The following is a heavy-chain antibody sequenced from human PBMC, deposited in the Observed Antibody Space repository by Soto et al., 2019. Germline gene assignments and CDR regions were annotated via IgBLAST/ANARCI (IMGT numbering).Heavy chain of an antibody. CDR1: GYTFTSYY. D-gene: IGHD5-18*01. J-gene: IGHJ3*02. CDR2: INPSGGST. Sequence: GASVKVSCKASGYTFTSYYMHWVRQAPGQGLEWMGIINPSGGSTSYAQKFQGRVTMTRDTSTSTVYMELSSLRSEDTAVYYCVSYFSRFNGYSYGYGAFDIWGQGTMVTVSS. CDR3: VSYFSRFNGYSYGYGAFDI. V-gene: IGHV1-46*01.